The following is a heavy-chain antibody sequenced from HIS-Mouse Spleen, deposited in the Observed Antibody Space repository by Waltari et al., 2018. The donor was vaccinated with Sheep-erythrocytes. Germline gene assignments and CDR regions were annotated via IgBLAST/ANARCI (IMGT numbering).Heavy chain of an antibody. CDR1: GFTFSSYS. D-gene: IGHD1-26*01. CDR2: ISSSRSYI. J-gene: IGHJ4*02. Sequence: RLSCAASGFTFSSYSMNWVRQAPGKGLEWVSSISSSRSYIYYADAVKGRFTISRDNAKNSLYRQMNSLRAEDTAVYYCARVASGATFDYWGQGTLVTVSS. CDR3: ARVASGATFDY. V-gene: IGHV3-21*01.